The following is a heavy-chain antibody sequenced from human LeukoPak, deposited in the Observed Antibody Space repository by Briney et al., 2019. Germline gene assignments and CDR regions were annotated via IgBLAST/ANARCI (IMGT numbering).Heavy chain of an antibody. J-gene: IGHJ5*02. CDR3: AREGGDPRWLDP. CDR2: INNSGST. D-gene: IGHD6-25*01. V-gene: IGHV4-4*07. Sequence: SETLSLTCIVSRGSIGTFFWTGIRPPAGKGLEWIGRINNSGSTNYIPSLRSRVSMSVDRSKNQFSVTLSSVTAADTAVYFCAREGGDPRWLDPWGQGTLVTVSS. CDR1: RGSIGTFF.